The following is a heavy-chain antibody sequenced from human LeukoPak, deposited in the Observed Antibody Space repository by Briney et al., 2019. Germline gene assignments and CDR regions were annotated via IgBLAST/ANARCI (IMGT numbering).Heavy chain of an antibody. Sequence: GGSLRLSCAASGFTVSSNYMSWVRQAPGKGLEWVSVIYSGGSTYYADSVKGRFTISRDNSKNALYLQMNSLRAEDTAVYYCARDPGSGYSLGYYGMDVWGQGTTVTVSS. CDR1: GFTVSSNY. V-gene: IGHV3-53*01. J-gene: IGHJ6*02. CDR3: ARDPGSGYSLGYYGMDV. D-gene: IGHD5-12*01. CDR2: IYSGGST.